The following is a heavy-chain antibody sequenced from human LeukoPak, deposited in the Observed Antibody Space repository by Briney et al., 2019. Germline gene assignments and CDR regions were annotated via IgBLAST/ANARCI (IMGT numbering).Heavy chain of an antibody. CDR2: INHSGST. CDR1: GGPFGVYY. V-gene: IGHV4-34*01. J-gene: IGHJ4*02. Sequence: SETLSLTCVVYGGPFGVYYWSWVRQPPGKGLEWIGEINHSGSTNYNPSLKSRVTISVDTSKNHFSLKLSSVPAADTAVYYCAGPGAGDLDYWGQGTLVTVSS. CDR3: AGPGAGDLDY. D-gene: IGHD3-10*01.